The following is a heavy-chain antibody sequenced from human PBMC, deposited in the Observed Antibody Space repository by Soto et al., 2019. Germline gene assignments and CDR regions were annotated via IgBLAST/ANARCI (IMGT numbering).Heavy chain of an antibody. V-gene: IGHV1-69*13. D-gene: IGHD3-22*01. J-gene: IGHJ3*02. Sequence: GASVKVSCKASGGTFSSYAISWVRQAPGQGLEWMGGIIPIFGTANYAQKFQGRVTITADESTSTAYMELSSLRSEDTAVYYCARAKGGMIVVVLDIWGQGTMVTVSS. CDR3: ARAKGGMIVVVLDI. CDR2: IIPIFGTA. CDR1: GGTFSSYA.